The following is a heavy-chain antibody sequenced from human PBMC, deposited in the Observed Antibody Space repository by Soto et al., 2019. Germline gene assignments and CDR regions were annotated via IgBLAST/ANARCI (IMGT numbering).Heavy chain of an antibody. D-gene: IGHD2-15*01. V-gene: IGHV3-21*04. Sequence: EVQLVESGGGLVKPGGSLRLSCAASGFTFSSYSMNWVRQAPGKGLEWVSSISSSSSYIYYADSVKGRFTISRDNAKNSLYLQMNNLRAEDTAVYYCAQDGGYCSGGSCYVYWGQGNLVTVSS. CDR2: ISSSSSYI. CDR1: GFTFSSYS. J-gene: IGHJ4*02. CDR3: AQDGGYCSGGSCYVY.